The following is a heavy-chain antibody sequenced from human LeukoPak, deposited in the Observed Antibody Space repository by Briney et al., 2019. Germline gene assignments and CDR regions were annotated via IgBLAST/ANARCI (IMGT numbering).Heavy chain of an antibody. V-gene: IGHV3-23*01. CDR2: LSVGGGDT. J-gene: IGHJ4*02. CDR3: ARDYTEGITWYYYFDY. Sequence: GGSLRLSCAASGFTLSSYSMSWVRQAPGKGLEWVAALSVGGGDTYNADSVKGRFTISRDISKSTLYLQMNGLRAEDTATYYCARDYTEGITWYYYFDYWGQGTLVSVSS. D-gene: IGHD3-16*01. CDR1: GFTLSSYS.